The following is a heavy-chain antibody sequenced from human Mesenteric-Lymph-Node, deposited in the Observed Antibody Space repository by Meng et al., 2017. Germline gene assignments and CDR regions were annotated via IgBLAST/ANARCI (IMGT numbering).Heavy chain of an antibody. J-gene: IGHJ4*02. CDR3: ARAPPNYIGSYYYFDY. D-gene: IGHD1-26*01. V-gene: IGHV3-66*02. Sequence: GESLKISCAASGFTFSNYWMHWVRQAPGKGPEWVSVIYIGGTIYYADSVKGRFTISRDKSKNTLYLQMNSLRPEDTAVYYCARAPPNYIGSYYYFDYWGQGTLVTVSS. CDR1: GFTFSNYW. CDR2: IYIGGTI.